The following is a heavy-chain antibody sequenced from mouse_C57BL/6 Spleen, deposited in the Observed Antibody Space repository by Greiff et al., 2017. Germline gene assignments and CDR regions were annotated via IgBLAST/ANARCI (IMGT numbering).Heavy chain of an antibody. Sequence: EVHLVESGGGLVKPGGSLKLSCAASGFTFSSYAMSWVRQTPEKRLEWVATISDGGSYTYYPDNVKGRFTISRDNAKNNLYLQMSHLKSEDTAMYYCARIGAQSTDYAMDYWGQGTSVTVSS. D-gene: IGHD3-2*02. CDR3: ARIGAQSTDYAMDY. CDR2: ISDGGSYT. CDR1: GFTFSSYA. V-gene: IGHV5-4*01. J-gene: IGHJ4*01.